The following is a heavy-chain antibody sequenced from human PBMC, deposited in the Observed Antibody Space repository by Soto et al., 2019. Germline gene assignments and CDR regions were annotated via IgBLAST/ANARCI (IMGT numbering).Heavy chain of an antibody. D-gene: IGHD6-13*01. CDR3: VKSFGSYTSTWYDWFDS. Sequence: GGSLRLSCAASGFTFSNYAISWVRQTPGKGLEWVSVISGSGDFTYYADSVRGRFTISRDNPKNTIYLQMNSLRAEDTAIYYCVKSFGSYTSTWYDWFDSWGQGTLVTVSS. CDR1: GFTFSNYA. J-gene: IGHJ5*01. V-gene: IGHV3-23*01. CDR2: ISGSGDFT.